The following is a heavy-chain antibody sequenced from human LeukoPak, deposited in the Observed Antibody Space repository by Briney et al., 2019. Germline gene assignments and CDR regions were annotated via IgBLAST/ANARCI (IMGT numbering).Heavy chain of an antibody. CDR1: GFTFSSYS. V-gene: IGHV3-21*01. Sequence: GGSLRLPCAASGFTFSSYSMNWVRQAPGKGLEWVSSISNSSSYIYYADSVKGRFTISRDNAKNSLYLQMNSLRAEDTAVYYCAGSGITGTIDYWGQGTLVTVSS. CDR3: AGSGITGTIDY. D-gene: IGHD1-7*01. J-gene: IGHJ4*02. CDR2: ISNSSSYI.